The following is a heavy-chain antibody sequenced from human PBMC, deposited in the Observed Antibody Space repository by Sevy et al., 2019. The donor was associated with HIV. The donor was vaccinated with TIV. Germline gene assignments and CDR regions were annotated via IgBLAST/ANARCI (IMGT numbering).Heavy chain of an antibody. CDR2: MNSDGTVI. J-gene: IGHJ4*02. V-gene: IGHV3-74*01. CDR1: GFTLSGYW. Sequence: GGSLRLSCAPSGFTLSGYWMHWVRQAPGKGLEWVSYMNSDGTVIKYADFVQGRFIMSRDNAKNTLSLQMNSLTVADTALYYCVRGTSGWYGVDFWGQGTLVTVSS. D-gene: IGHD6-19*01. CDR3: VRGTSGWYGVDF.